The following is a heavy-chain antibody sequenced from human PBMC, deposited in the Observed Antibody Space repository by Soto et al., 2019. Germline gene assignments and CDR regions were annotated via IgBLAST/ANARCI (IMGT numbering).Heavy chain of an antibody. CDR3: AMVDVYVTPSPQDV. D-gene: IGHD3-16*01. CDR2: INADNGNT. V-gene: IGHV1-3*01. CDR1: GYTFTSYA. Sequence: GASVKVSCKASGYTFTSYAIHWVRQAPGPRLEWMGWINADNGNTNYSQNLQGRVTMTTDTSASTAYMELTSLRSNDTAIYYCAMVDVYVTPSPQDVWGQGTTVTVSS. J-gene: IGHJ6*02.